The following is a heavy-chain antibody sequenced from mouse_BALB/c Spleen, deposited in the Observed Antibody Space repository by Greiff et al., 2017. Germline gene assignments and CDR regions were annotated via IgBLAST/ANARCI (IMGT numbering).Heavy chain of an antibody. D-gene: IGHD2-10*01. CDR2: INPSTGYT. Sequence: QVQLQQSGAELAKPGASVKMSCKASGYTFTSYWMHWVHQRPGQGLEWIGYINPSTGYTEYNQKFKDKATLTADKSSSTAYMQLSSLTSEDSAVYYCARTRAYYGNYGSAMDYWGEGTSVTVSS. V-gene: IGHV1-7*01. CDR1: GYTFTSYW. J-gene: IGHJ4*01. CDR3: ARTRAYYGNYGSAMDY.